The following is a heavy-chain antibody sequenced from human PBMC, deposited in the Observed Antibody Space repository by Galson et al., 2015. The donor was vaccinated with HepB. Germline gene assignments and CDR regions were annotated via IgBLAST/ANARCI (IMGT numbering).Heavy chain of an antibody. V-gene: IGHV3-23*01. J-gene: IGHJ4*02. CDR3: AKAPSLGSAAADYDY. CDR2: ISGSGGST. CDR1: GFTFSSYA. D-gene: IGHD6-13*01. Sequence: SLRLSCAASGFTFSSYAMSWVRQAPGKGLEWVSAISGSGGSTYYADSVKGRFTISGDNSKNTLYLQMNSLRAEDTAVYYCAKAPSLGSAAADYDYWGQGTLVTVSS.